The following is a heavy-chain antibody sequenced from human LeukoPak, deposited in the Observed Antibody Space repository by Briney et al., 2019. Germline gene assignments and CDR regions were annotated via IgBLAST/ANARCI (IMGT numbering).Heavy chain of an antibody. Sequence: SSETLSLTCTVSGGSISSGSYYWSWIRQPAGKGLEWIGRIYTSGSTNYNPSLKSRVTISVDTSKNQFSLKLSSVTAADTAVYYCARELGYCSSTSYYLDPWGQGTLVTVSS. J-gene: IGHJ5*02. CDR2: IYTSGST. D-gene: IGHD2-2*01. V-gene: IGHV4-61*02. CDR1: GGSISSGSYY. CDR3: ARELGYCSSTSYYLDP.